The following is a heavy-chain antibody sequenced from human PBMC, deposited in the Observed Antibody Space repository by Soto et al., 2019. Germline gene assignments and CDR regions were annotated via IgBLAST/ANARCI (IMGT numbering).Heavy chain of an antibody. J-gene: IGHJ6*02. CDR3: SRSSDTSGSYVARMAYEDV. D-gene: IGHD1-26*01. V-gene: IGHV3-30-3*01. CDR1: GFTFSSYA. Sequence: QVQLVESGGGVVQPGRSLRLSCAASGFTFSSYAMHWVRQAPGKGLEWVAVISYDGSNKYYADSVKGRFTISRDNSKNAVYLQMNSLRAEDTAVYYGSRSSDTSGSYVARMAYEDVWGQGTTVPVSS. CDR2: ISYDGSNK.